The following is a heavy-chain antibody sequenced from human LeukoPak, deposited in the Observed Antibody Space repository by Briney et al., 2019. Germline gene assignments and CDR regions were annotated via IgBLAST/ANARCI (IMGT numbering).Heavy chain of an antibody. CDR2: ISGGGGST. D-gene: IGHD2-15*01. CDR3: ARREGYCFDY. CDR1: GFTFSSYA. J-gene: IGHJ4*02. Sequence: SGGSLRLSCAASGFTFSSYAMSWVRQAPGKGLEWVSAISGGGGSTYYADSVKGRFTISRDNSRNTLYLQMNSLRAEDTAVYYCARREGYCFDYWGQGTLVTVSS. V-gene: IGHV3-23*01.